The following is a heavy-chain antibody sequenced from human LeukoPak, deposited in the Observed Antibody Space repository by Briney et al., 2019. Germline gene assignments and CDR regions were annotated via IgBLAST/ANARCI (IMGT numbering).Heavy chain of an antibody. D-gene: IGHD3-16*01. CDR3: ARRSNGLTRGSHGY. J-gene: IGHJ4*02. CDR1: GGSFSGYY. Sequence: PSETLSLTCAVYGGSFSGYYWSWIRQPPGKGLEWIGEINHSGSTNYNPSLKSRVTISVDTSKNQFSLKLSSVTAADTAVYYCARRSNGLTRGSHGYWGQGTLVTVSS. V-gene: IGHV4-34*01. CDR2: INHSGST.